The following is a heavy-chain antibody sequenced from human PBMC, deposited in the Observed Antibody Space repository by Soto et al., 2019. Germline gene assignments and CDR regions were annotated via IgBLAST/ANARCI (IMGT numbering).Heavy chain of an antibody. D-gene: IGHD1-26*01. J-gene: IGHJ4*01. Sequence: GGSLRLSCAASGFTFSRYAMHGVRQAPGKGREGVAVISYDGSNKYYADSEKGRFTTSRDNSKNTLCLQRKSLRAEDTAVYYCARGNSGDPHLDFDYWGPGTMVTVSS. CDR1: GFTFSRYA. V-gene: IGHV3-30-3*01. CDR3: ARGNSGDPHLDFDY. CDR2: ISYDGSNK.